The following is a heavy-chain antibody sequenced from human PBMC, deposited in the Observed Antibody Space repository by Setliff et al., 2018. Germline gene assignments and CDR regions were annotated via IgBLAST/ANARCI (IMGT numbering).Heavy chain of an antibody. V-gene: IGHV4-38-2*02. Sequence: SETLSLTCTVSGYSISNDYFWGWIRQPPGKGLEWIGSIYHSGSTSYYPSLKSRVTISVDTSKNQFSLNLSSVTAADTAVYYCAKHRSYFDYWGQGTLVIVSS. CDR2: IYHSGST. J-gene: IGHJ4*02. CDR3: AKHRSYFDY. CDR1: GYSISNDYF.